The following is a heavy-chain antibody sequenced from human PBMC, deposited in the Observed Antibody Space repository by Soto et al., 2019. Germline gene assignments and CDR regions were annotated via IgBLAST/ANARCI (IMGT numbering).Heavy chain of an antibody. CDR3: AKNPENYYYGMDV. V-gene: IGHV1-69*13. CDR1: GGTFSSYA. CDR2: IIPIFGTA. Sequence: SVKVSCKASGGTFSSYAISWVRQAPGQGLEWMGGIIPIFGTANYAQKFQGRVTITADESTSTAYMELSSLRSEDTAVYYCAKNPENYYYGMDVWGQGTAVTVSS. J-gene: IGHJ6*02.